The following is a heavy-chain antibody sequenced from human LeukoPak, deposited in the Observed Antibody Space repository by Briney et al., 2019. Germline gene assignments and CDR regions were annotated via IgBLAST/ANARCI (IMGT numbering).Heavy chain of an antibody. Sequence: PGGSLRLSCAASGFTFSSYAMSWVRQAPGKGLEWVSGISRSGGNTYYADPVKGRFTISRDNPRNTLYLQMLSLRAEDTAVYYCAKDGRSSGWLSYFDFWGQGTLVTVSS. D-gene: IGHD6-19*01. CDR2: ISRSGGNT. CDR3: AKDGRSSGWLSYFDF. CDR1: GFTFSSYA. J-gene: IGHJ4*02. V-gene: IGHV3-23*01.